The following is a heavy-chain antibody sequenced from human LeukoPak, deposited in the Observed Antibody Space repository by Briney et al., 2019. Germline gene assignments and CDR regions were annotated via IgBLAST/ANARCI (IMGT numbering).Heavy chain of an antibody. D-gene: IGHD2-15*01. J-gene: IGHJ5*02. CDR1: GGSISSYY. CDR3: ARAIYQENCSGGSCYTPLYNWFDP. V-gene: IGHV4-59*01. Sequence: PSETLSLTCTVSGGSISSYYWSWIRQPPGKGLEWIGYIYYSGSTNYNPSLKSRVTISVDTSKNQFSLKLSSVTAADTAVYYCARAIYQENCSGGSCYTPLYNWFDPWGQGTLVTVSS. CDR2: IYYSGST.